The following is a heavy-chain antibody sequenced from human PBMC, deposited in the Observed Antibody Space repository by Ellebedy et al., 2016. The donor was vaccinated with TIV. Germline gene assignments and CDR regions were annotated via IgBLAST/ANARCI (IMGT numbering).Heavy chain of an antibody. Sequence: GESLKISCAASGFTFSNNYMSWIRQAPGKGLEWVSYISSRSETKYYSDSGKGRFTISRDNAKNSLYLQMNSLRAEDTAVYYCATIAAAREDYWGQGTLVTVSS. CDR3: ATIAAAREDY. V-gene: IGHV3-11*04. CDR2: ISSRSETK. D-gene: IGHD6-25*01. J-gene: IGHJ4*02. CDR1: GFTFSNNY.